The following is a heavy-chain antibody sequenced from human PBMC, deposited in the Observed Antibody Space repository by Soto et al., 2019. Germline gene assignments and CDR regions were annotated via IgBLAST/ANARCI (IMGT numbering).Heavy chain of an antibody. Sequence: SETLSLTCTVSGGSISSSNYYWGWIRQPPGKGLEWIGSIYYSGSTYYNPSLKSRVTISVDTSKNQFSLKLSSVTAADTAVYYCARHVYDYVWGSYPGAGAFDIWGQGTMVTVS. D-gene: IGHD3-16*02. J-gene: IGHJ3*02. CDR3: ARHVYDYVWGSYPGAGAFDI. V-gene: IGHV4-39*01. CDR1: GGSISSSNYY. CDR2: IYYSGST.